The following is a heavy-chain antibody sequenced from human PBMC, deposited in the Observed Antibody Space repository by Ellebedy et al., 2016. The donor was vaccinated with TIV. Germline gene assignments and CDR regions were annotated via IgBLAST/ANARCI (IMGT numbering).Heavy chain of an antibody. CDR1: GLTVSSSY. J-gene: IGHJ4*02. CDR2: IYSGGST. Sequence: GESLKISXAASGLTVSSSYMTWVRQAPGQGLEWVSSIYSGGSTSYADSVKGRFTISRDNSKNTLYLQMNNLRVEDTALYFCVRGEPIADFWGQGTLVTVSS. V-gene: IGHV3-66*01. D-gene: IGHD1-26*01. CDR3: VRGEPIADF.